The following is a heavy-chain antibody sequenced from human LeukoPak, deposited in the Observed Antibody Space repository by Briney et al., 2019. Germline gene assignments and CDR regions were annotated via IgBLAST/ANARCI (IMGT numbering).Heavy chain of an antibody. CDR3: ARDRGRGSTRDYYYMDV. Sequence: PSETLSLTCTVSGGSISSSSYYWGWIRQPPGKGLEWIGSIYYSGSTYYNPSLKSRVTISVDTSKNQFSLKLSSVTAADTAVYYCARDRGRGSTRDYYYMDVWGKGTTVTVSS. D-gene: IGHD2-2*01. CDR2: IYYSGST. CDR1: GGSISSSSYY. J-gene: IGHJ6*03. V-gene: IGHV4-39*07.